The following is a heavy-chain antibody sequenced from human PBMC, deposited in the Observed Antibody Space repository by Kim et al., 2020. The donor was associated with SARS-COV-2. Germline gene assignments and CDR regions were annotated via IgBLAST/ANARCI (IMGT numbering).Heavy chain of an antibody. D-gene: IGHD4-4*01. J-gene: IGHJ6*02. Sequence: SQTLSLTCTVSGGSISSSSYYWGWIRQPPGKGLEWIGSIYYSGSTYYNPSLKSRVTISVDTSKNQFSLKLSSVTAADTAMYYCASGFPDYSNYAAYYYYGMEVWGQGTTVTVSS. CDR1: GGSISSSSYY. CDR2: IYYSGST. CDR3: ASGFPDYSNYAAYYYYGMEV. V-gene: IGHV4-39*01.